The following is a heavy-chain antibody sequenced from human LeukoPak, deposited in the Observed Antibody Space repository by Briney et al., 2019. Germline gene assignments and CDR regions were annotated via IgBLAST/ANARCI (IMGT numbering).Heavy chain of an antibody. D-gene: IGHD3-16*01. CDR3: ARRGGFFDF. CDR1: GGSISSYY. CDR2: IYYSGST. Sequence: SETLSLTCTVSGGSISSYYWSWIRQPPGKGLEWIGYIYYSGSTNYNPSLKSRVTISVDTSKNQFSLKLSSVTAADTAFYCARRGGFFDFWDQGTLVTVSS. V-gene: IGHV4-59*01. J-gene: IGHJ4*02.